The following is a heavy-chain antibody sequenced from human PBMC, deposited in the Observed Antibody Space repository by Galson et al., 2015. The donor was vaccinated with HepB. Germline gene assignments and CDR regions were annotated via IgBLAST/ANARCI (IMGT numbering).Heavy chain of an antibody. V-gene: IGHV1-46*04. CDR3: ARELSIYGMDV. CDR2: INPSGGST. CDR1: GYTFTSYY. D-gene: IGHD6-6*01. Sequence: SVKVSCKASGYTFTSYYMHWVRQAPGQGLEWMGIINPSGGSTSYAQKLQGRVTMTRDTSTSTVYMELSSLRSEDTAVYYCARELSIYGMDVWGQGTTVTVSS. J-gene: IGHJ6*02.